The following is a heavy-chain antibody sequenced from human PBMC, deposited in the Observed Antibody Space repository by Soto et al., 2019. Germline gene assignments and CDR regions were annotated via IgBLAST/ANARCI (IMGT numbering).Heavy chain of an antibody. D-gene: IGHD3-9*01. Sequence: GGSLRLSCAASGFTFSSYAMHWVRQDPGKGLEWVAVISYDGSNKYYADSVKGRFTISRDNSKNTLYLQMNSLRAEETAVYYCARGLNYDILTGYYRYWGQGTLVTVSS. CDR2: ISYDGSNK. J-gene: IGHJ4*02. CDR3: ARGLNYDILTGYYRY. V-gene: IGHV3-30-3*01. CDR1: GFTFSSYA.